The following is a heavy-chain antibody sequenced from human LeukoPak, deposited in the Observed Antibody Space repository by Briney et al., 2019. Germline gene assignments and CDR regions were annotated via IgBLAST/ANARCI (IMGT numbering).Heavy chain of an antibody. CDR1: GGSISSYY. D-gene: IGHD3-16*01. J-gene: IGHJ4*02. Sequence: SETLSLTCTVSGGSISSYYWSWIRKPPGKGLEWIGYIYYSGSTNYNPSLKSRVTISVDTSKNQFSLKLSSVTAADTAVYYCARHTFGSHFDYWGQGTLVTVSS. CDR2: IYYSGST. V-gene: IGHV4-59*08. CDR3: ARHTFGSHFDY.